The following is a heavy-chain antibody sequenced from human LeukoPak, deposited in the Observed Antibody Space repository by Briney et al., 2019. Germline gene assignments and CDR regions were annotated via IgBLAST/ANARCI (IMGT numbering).Heavy chain of an antibody. D-gene: IGHD2/OR15-2a*01. CDR2: IKQDGSEK. J-gene: IGHJ4*02. CDR1: GFTFSSYW. CDR3: ARVSPSQGIDY. Sequence: GGSLRLSCAAPGFTFSSYWMSWVRQAPGKGLEWVANIKQDGSEKYYVDSVKGRFTISRDNAKNSLYLQMNSLRAEDTAVYYCARVSPSQGIDYWGQGTLVTVSS. V-gene: IGHV3-7*01.